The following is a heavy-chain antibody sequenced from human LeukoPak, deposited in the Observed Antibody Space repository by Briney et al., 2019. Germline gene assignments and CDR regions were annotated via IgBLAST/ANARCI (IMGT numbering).Heavy chain of an antibody. J-gene: IGHJ4*02. Sequence: GGSLRLSCATSGFIFSTYGMHWVRQAPGKGLEWVAVIWNDGTNENYADSVKGRFSISRDNSKNTLYLQISNLRAGDTAVYYCARGRGYGLVNPNFDYWGQGTLVTVSS. CDR2: IWNDGTNE. CDR1: GFIFSTYG. CDR3: ARGRGYGLVNPNFDY. D-gene: IGHD5-18*01. V-gene: IGHV3-33*01.